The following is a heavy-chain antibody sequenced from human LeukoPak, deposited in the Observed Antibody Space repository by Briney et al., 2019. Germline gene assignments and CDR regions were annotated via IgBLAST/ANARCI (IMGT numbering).Heavy chain of an antibody. Sequence: PGGSLRLSCAASGLHFSGTAMSWVRQAPGKGLEWVSYISSSGSTIYYADSVKGRFTISRDNAKNSLYLQMNSLRAEDTAVYYCARGGRWLQFGAFDIWGQGTMVTVSS. CDR2: ISSSGSTI. V-gene: IGHV3-48*03. J-gene: IGHJ3*02. CDR3: ARGGRWLQFGAFDI. D-gene: IGHD5-24*01. CDR1: GLHFSGTA.